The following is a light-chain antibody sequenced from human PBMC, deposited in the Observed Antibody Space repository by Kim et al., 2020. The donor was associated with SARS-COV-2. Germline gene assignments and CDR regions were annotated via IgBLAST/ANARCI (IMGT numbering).Light chain of an antibody. J-gene: IGKJ1*01. Sequence: ASVGDRVTSTWRASQGINSYLAWYQQKPGKAPKLLIYAASTLQSGVPSRFSGSGSGTDFTLTISSLRPEDFATYYCQQLNSYPWTFGQGAKVDIK. CDR3: QQLNSYPWT. CDR2: AAS. CDR1: QGINSY. V-gene: IGKV1-9*01.